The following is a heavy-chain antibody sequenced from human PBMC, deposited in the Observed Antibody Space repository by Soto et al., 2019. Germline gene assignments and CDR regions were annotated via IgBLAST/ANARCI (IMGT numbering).Heavy chain of an antibody. D-gene: IGHD2-15*01. CDR2: ISYDGSNK. J-gene: IGHJ6*02. CDR1: GFTFSSYG. CDR3: AKSVLVVAGYDYYYGMDV. V-gene: IGHV3-30*18. Sequence: PGGSQRLSCAASGFTFSSYGRHWVRQAPGKGLEWVAVISYDGSNKYYADSVKGRFTISRDNSKNTLYLQMNSLRAEDTAVYYCAKSVLVVAGYDYYYGMDVWGQGTTVTVSS.